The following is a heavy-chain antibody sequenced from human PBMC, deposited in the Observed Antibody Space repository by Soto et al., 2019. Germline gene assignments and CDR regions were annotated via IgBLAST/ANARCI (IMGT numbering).Heavy chain of an antibody. V-gene: IGHV4-61*08. J-gene: IGHJ4*02. D-gene: IGHD3-16*02. CDR2: IHYSGST. Sequence: SAPLSLTCTVSGGSVSSGDYFWSWIRQPPGKGLEWIAYIHYSGSTNHNPSLRSRVTISLDTSKNQISLQLTSVTPADTAVYYCSREGQLWLESNYWGQGTLVTVSS. CDR3: SREGQLWLESNY. CDR1: GGSVSSGDYF.